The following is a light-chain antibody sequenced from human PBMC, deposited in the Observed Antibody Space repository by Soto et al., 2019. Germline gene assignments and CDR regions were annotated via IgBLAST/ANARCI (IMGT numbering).Light chain of an antibody. V-gene: IGLV2-23*02. Sequence: QSALTQPASVSGSPGQSITISCTGTSSDVGSSNLVSWYQHPPDKAPKVFSYEVSKRPSGDSERFSGSKYGNNDYMTNSGHQAEHQADYHCCPFVDHSLSVEFGGGNKHTVL. CDR3: CPFVDHSLSVE. CDR2: EVS. J-gene: IGLJ2*01. CDR1: SSDVGSSNL.